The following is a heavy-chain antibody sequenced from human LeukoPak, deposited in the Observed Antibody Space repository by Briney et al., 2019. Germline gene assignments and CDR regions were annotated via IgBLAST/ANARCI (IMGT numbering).Heavy chain of an antibody. V-gene: IGHV4-39*01. D-gene: IGHD3-10*01. CDR3: ATIWFGELPPYYYYYGMDV. Sequence: PSETLSLTCTVSGGSISSSSYYWGWIRQPPGKGLEWIGSIYYSGSTYCNPSLKSRVTISVDTSKNQFSLKLSSVTAADTAVYYCATIWFGELPPYYYYYGMDVWGQGTTVTVSS. CDR1: GGSISSSSYY. J-gene: IGHJ6*02. CDR2: IYYSGST.